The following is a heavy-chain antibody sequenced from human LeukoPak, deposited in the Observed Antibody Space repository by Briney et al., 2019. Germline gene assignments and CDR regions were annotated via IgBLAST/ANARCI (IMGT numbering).Heavy chain of an antibody. J-gene: IGHJ5*02. CDR2: SKPNSGGT. D-gene: IGHD6-19*01. CDR1: GYTFTGYY. Sequence: ASVKVSCKASGYTFTGYYMHWVRQPPGQGLEWMGWSKPNSGGTNYAQKFQGRVTMTRDTSNSTAYMELSRLRSDDTAVYYCARGGQWLVLEDWFDPWGQGTLVTVSS. CDR3: ARGGQWLVLEDWFDP. V-gene: IGHV1-2*02.